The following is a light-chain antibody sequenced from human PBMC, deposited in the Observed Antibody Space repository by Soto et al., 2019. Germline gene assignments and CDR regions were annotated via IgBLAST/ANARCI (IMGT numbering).Light chain of an antibody. CDR1: QSVSSSY. CDR2: GAS. J-gene: IGKJ5*01. V-gene: IGKV3-20*01. CDR3: QQYGSLPRT. Sequence: EIVLTQSPGTLSLSPGERATLSCRASQSVSSSYLAWYQQKPGQAPRLLIYGASSRATGIPDRFSGSGSGTDFTLTISRLEPEHFAVYYCQQYGSLPRTFGQGTRLEMK.